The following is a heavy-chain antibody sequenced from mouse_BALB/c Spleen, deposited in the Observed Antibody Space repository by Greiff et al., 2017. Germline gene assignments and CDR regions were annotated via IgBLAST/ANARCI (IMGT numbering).Heavy chain of an antibody. V-gene: IGHV7-3*02. D-gene: IGHD2-12*01. CDR1: GFTFTDYY. CDR3: ARAYRYDQNAMDS. J-gene: IGHJ4*01. CDR2: IRNKANGYTT. Sequence: EVKLVESGGGLVQPGGSLRLSCATSGFTFTDYYMSWVRQPPGKALEWLGFIRNKANGYTTEYSASVKGRFTISRDNSQSILYLQMNTLRAEDSATHYSARAYRYDQNAMDSWGHGTSDTVSS.